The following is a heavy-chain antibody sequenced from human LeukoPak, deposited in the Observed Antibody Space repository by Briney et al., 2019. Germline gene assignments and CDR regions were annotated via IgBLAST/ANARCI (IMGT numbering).Heavy chain of an antibody. V-gene: IGHV3-30*18. CDR2: ISYDGSNK. J-gene: IGHJ6*02. CDR1: GFTFSSYG. Sequence: PGRSLRLSCAASGFTFSSYGMHWVRQAPGKGLEWVAVISYDGSNKYYADSVKGRFTISRDNSKNSLYLQMNSLRAEDTALYYCAKDIRDCSSTSCYTDYYYGMDVWGQGTTVTVSS. D-gene: IGHD2-2*02. CDR3: AKDIRDCSSTSCYTDYYYGMDV.